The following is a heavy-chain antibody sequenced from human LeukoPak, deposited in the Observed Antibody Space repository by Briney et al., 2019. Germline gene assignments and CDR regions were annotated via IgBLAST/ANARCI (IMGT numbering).Heavy chain of an antibody. CDR1: GYTLTELS. Sequence: ASVKVSCKVSGYTLTELSMHWVRQAPGKGLEWMGGFDPEDGETIFAQKFQGRVTMTEDTSTDTAYMELSSLRSEDTAVYYCATVREYDFWSGYNHWGQGTLVTVSS. D-gene: IGHD3-3*01. J-gene: IGHJ5*02. CDR2: FDPEDGET. V-gene: IGHV1-24*01. CDR3: ATVREYDFWSGYNH.